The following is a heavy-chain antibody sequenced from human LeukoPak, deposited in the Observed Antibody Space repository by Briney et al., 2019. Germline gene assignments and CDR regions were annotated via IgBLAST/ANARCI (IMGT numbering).Heavy chain of an antibody. CDR2: ITSSGDYT. CDR3: ARDHDYTIWFDP. Sequence: NSGGSLRLSCAASGFTFSDYFMTWIRQAPGKGLEWVSFITSSGDYTGYADSVKGRFTISRDNAKNSLYLQMNSLRDEDTAMYYCARDHDYTIWFDPWGQGTLVTVSS. CDR1: GFTFSDYF. V-gene: IGHV3-11*06. D-gene: IGHD4-11*01. J-gene: IGHJ5*02.